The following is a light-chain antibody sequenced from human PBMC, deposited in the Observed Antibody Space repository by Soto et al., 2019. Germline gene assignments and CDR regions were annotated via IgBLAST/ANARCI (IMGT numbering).Light chain of an antibody. J-gene: IGKJ5*01. CDR3: QQRSNWPIT. V-gene: IGKV3-11*01. CDR2: DAS. Sequence: IVLTQSPATLSLSPGERATLFCRASQSVRSYLAWYQQKPGQAPRLLIHDASTRATGIPARFSGSGSGTDFTLTISSLEPEDFAVYYCQQRSNWPITFGQGTRLEIK. CDR1: QSVRSY.